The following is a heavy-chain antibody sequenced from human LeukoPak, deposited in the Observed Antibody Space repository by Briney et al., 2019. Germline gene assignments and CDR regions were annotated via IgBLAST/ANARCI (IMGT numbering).Heavy chain of an antibody. D-gene: IGHD3-10*01. CDR2: ISGYNGYT. CDR3: ARASRISMVRGVYPGGDAFDI. V-gene: IGHV1-18*04. CDR1: GYRFTSYG. J-gene: IGHJ3*02. Sequence: ASVKVSCKASGYRFTSYGISWVRQAPGQGLEWMGWISGYNGYTNYAQRIQGRVTMTTDTSTSTAYMELRSLRSDDTAVYYCARASRISMVRGVYPGGDAFDIWGQGTMVTVSS.